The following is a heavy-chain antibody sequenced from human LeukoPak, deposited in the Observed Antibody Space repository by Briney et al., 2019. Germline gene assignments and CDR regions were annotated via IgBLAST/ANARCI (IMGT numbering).Heavy chain of an antibody. CDR3: AKEYSGYDFDY. CDR1: GFTLRSYD. J-gene: IGHJ4*02. V-gene: IGHV3-23*01. D-gene: IGHD5-12*01. CDR2: TSGSGVNS. Sequence: GGSLRLSRAASGFTLRSYDMSWVRQAPGKGLEWVAATSGSGVNSYYADSVRGRFTISRDNSQNTLYLQMDSLRAEDTALYYCAKEYSGYDFDYWGQGTLVTVSS.